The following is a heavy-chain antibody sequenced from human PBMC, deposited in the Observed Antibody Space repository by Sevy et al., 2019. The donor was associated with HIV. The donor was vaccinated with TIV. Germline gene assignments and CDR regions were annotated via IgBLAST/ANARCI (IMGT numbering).Heavy chain of an antibody. CDR1: GFTFSSYW. Sequence: GGSLRLSCAASGFTFSSYWMHWVRQAPGKGLVWVSRINSDGSSTSYADSVKGRFTISRDNAKNTLYLQMNSLRAEDKAVYYCARGLSGYDLYYYYYYMDVWGKGTTVTVSS. D-gene: IGHD5-12*01. J-gene: IGHJ6*03. CDR2: INSDGSST. V-gene: IGHV3-74*01. CDR3: ARGLSGYDLYYYYYYMDV.